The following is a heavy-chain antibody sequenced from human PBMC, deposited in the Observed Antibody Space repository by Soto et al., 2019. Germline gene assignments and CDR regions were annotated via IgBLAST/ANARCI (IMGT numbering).Heavy chain of an antibody. V-gene: IGHV4-31*03. CDR1: GGSISSGGYY. J-gene: IGHJ6*02. CDR3: ARNYDFWSGSSV. D-gene: IGHD3-3*01. CDR2: IYYSGST. Sequence: PSETLSLTCTVSGGSISSGGYYWSWIRQHPGKGLEWIGYIYYSGSTYYNPSLKSRVTISVDTSKNQFSLKLSSVTAADTAVYYCARNYDFWSGSSVWGQGTTVTVSS.